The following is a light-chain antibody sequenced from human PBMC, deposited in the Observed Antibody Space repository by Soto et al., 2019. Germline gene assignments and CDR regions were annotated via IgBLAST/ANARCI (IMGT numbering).Light chain of an antibody. CDR1: SSNIGSNY. Sequence: QSVLTQPPSASGTPGQRVTISCSGSSSNIGSNYVYWYQQLPGTAPKLMIYEVSNRPSGVSNRFSGSKSGNTASLTISGLQAEDEADYYCSSYTSSSNWVFGGGTKLTVL. V-gene: IGLV2-14*01. CDR3: SSYTSSSNWV. J-gene: IGLJ3*02. CDR2: EVS.